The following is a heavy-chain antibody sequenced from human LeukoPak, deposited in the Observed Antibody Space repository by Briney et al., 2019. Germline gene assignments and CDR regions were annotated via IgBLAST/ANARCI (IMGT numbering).Heavy chain of an antibody. V-gene: IGHV3-64*02. CDR1: GFTLSTYS. J-gene: IGHJ4*02. D-gene: IGHD6-19*01. Sequence: GGSLRLSCVASGFTLSTYSMHWVRQAPGKGLEYVSAISSEGGSIYYADSVKGRFTISRDNSKNTLYLEMGSLRAEDMAVYYCARVGLSGSFDSWGQGALVTVSS. CDR2: ISSEGGSI. CDR3: ARVGLSGSFDS.